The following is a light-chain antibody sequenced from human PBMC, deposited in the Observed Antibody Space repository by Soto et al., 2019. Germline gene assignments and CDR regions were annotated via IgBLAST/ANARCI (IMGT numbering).Light chain of an antibody. CDR3: SSYTSSSTLVV. CDR2: GVT. J-gene: IGLJ2*01. V-gene: IGLV2-14*01. CDR1: SSDVGGYNS. Sequence: QSALTQPASVSGSPGQSITISCTGTSSDVGGYNSVSWYQQYPGKAPKLMIYGVTNRPSGVSNRFSGSKSGNTASLTISGLQAEDEADYYCSSYTSSSTLVVFGGGTKLTVL.